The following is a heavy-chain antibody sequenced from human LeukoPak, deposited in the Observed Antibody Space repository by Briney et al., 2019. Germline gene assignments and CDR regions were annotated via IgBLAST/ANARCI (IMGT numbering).Heavy chain of an antibody. Sequence: GASVKVSCKASGYTFTGYYMHWVRQAPGQGLEWMGWINPNSGGTNYAQKFQGRVTMTRDTSISTAYMEPSRLRSDDTAVYYCARDDGGDYGEYYFDYWGQGTLVTVSS. CDR2: INPNSGGT. D-gene: IGHD4-17*01. V-gene: IGHV1-2*02. CDR3: ARDDGGDYGEYYFDY. J-gene: IGHJ4*02. CDR1: GYTFTGYY.